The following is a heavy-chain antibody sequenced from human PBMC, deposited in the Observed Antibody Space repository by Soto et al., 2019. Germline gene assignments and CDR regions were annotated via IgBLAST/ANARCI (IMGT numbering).Heavy chain of an antibody. CDR2: MYYSGTT. V-gene: IGHV4-59*01. J-gene: IGHJ5*02. CDR1: GGSITSDY. Sequence: TSETLSLTCTVSGGSITSDYWSWIRQSPGKGLEYIGHMYYSGTTKYNPALKSRATISGDTSRNQLSLALRSFTAADTAVYYCARGRNCISVRCSGHPTIWFDPWGQGTLVTVSS. CDR3: ARGRNCISVRCSGHPTIWFDP. D-gene: IGHD2-15*01.